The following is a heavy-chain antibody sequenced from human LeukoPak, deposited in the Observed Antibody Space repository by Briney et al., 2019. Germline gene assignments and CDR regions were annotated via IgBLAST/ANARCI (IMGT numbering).Heavy chain of an antibody. V-gene: IGHV3-74*01. J-gene: IGHJ5*02. CDR1: GFSLSNYW. CDR3: AKDPYRVIVATGNYLDP. Sequence: GGSLRLSCAASGFSLSNYWMHWVRQAPGKGLMWVSQISPDGSQTFYADSVKGRFTISRDNSKNTLYLQMDSLRGEDTAVYYCAKDPYRVIVATGNYLDPWGQGTLVTVSS. CDR2: ISPDGSQT. D-gene: IGHD2-21*01.